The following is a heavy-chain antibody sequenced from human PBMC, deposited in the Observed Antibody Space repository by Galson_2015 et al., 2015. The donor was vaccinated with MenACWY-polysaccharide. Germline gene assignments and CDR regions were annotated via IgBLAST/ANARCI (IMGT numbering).Heavy chain of an antibody. D-gene: IGHD2-15*01. CDR3: ARAGGKYCRGSSCYFNWFDP. J-gene: IGHJ5*02. V-gene: IGHV3-74*01. Sequence: SLRLSCAASGFTFSSYWMHWVRQAPGKGLVWVSRSNGDGRAAGYADSVKGRFTISRDNAKNTLYLQMNSLRAEDTAMYYCARAGGKYCRGSSCYFNWFDPWGQGTLVTVSS. CDR2: SNGDGRAA. CDR1: GFTFSSYW.